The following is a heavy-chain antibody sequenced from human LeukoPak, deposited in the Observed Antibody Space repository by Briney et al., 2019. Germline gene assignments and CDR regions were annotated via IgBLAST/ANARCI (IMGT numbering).Heavy chain of an antibody. Sequence: PGGSLRLSCAASGFTFSSYGMHWVRQAPGKGLEWVAVISYDGSNKYYADSVKGRFTISRDNSKNTLYLQMNSLRAEDTAVYYCARDSRSSYYGSGSYLFDYWGQGTLVTVSS. J-gene: IGHJ4*02. CDR1: GFTFSSYG. CDR2: ISYDGSNK. CDR3: ARDSRSSYYGSGSYLFDY. D-gene: IGHD3-10*01. V-gene: IGHV3-30*03.